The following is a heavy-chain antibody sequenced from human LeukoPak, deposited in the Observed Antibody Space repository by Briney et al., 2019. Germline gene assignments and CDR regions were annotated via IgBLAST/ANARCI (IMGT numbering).Heavy chain of an antibody. V-gene: IGHV3-30-3*01. D-gene: IGHD3-3*01. CDR1: GFTFSNYA. CDR2: ISYDGSNK. Sequence: GGSLRLSCAASGFTFSNYAMHWVRQAPGKGLEWVAVISYDGSNKYYADSVKGRFTISRDNSKNTLYLQMNSLRAEDTAVYYCARDTIFGVLRGYYYYYMDVWGKGTTVTVSS. J-gene: IGHJ6*03. CDR3: ARDTIFGVLRGYYYYYMDV.